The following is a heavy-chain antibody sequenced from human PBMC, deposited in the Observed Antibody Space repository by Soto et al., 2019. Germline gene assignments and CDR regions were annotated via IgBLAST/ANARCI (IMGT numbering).Heavy chain of an antibody. CDR1: GGSVTSGGHS. Sequence: SETLSLTCAVFGGSVTSGGHSWTWIRQPPGKGLEWIGEINHSGSTNYDPSLKSRVTISVDTSKNQFSLKLSSVTAADTAVYYCARVQVRQQLGRRKDRYFDLWGRGTLVTVSS. J-gene: IGHJ2*01. V-gene: IGHV4-30-2*01. D-gene: IGHD6-13*01. CDR3: ARVQVRQQLGRRKDRYFDL. CDR2: INHSGST.